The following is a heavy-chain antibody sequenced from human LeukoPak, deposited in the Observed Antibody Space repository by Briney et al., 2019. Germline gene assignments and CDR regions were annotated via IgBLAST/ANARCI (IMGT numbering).Heavy chain of an antibody. CDR3: ARGSPPRVYYDRSGYYSYYFDY. CDR1: GYKFTNYG. D-gene: IGHD3-22*01. V-gene: IGHV1-18*01. Sequence: ASVKVSCKASGYKFTNYGISWVRQAPGQGLEWMGWTSPYNGNTIYAQKLQGRVTMTTDTSTSTAYMELRSLRSDDTAVYYCARGSPPRVYYDRSGYYSYYFDYWGQGTLVTVSS. J-gene: IGHJ4*02. CDR2: TSPYNGNT.